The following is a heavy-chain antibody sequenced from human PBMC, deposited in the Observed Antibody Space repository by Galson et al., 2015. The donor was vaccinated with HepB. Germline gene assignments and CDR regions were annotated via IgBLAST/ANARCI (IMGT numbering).Heavy chain of an antibody. CDR1: GFTFSTYS. CDR2: INNRGTAM. D-gene: IGHD3-22*01. J-gene: IGHJ5*01. Sequence: LRLSCAASGFTFSTYSMNWVRQAPGKGLEWLSYINNRGTAMYHADSVKGRFTISRDNARNSLYLQMTSLRDEDTAVYYCARDPGYPYSSGLFDSWGQGTLITVSS. V-gene: IGHV3-48*02. CDR3: ARDPGYPYSSGLFDS.